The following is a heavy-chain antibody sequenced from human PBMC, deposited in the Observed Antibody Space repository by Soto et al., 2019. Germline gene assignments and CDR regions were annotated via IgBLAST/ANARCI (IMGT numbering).Heavy chain of an antibody. Sequence: GGSLRLSCEASGFTFNDYSMGWVRQAPEKGLEWVSSISSSGTYTYYADSVKGRFAISRDNANNVMYLQMDTLRAEDTAVYYCVRAGHVFDVHYYGMDLWGQGTTVTVSS. CDR2: ISSSGTYT. D-gene: IGHD3-10*01. V-gene: IGHV3-21*04. CDR3: VRAGHVFDVHYYGMDL. CDR1: GFTFNDYS. J-gene: IGHJ6*02.